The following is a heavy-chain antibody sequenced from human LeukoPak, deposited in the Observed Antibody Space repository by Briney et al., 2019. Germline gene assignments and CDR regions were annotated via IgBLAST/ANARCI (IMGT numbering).Heavy chain of an antibody. CDR1: GFTFSGYW. V-gene: IGHV3-7*01. CDR3: ARDPSRRYTYGYGDS. D-gene: IGHD5-18*01. J-gene: IGHJ4*02. Sequence: GGSLRLSCAASGFTFSGYWMNWVRQPPGKGLEWVANINQDGSEKYYVDSVKVRFTISRDNARSSLYLQMNSLRAEDTGLYYCARDPSRRYTYGYGDSWGQGTLVTVSS. CDR2: INQDGSEK.